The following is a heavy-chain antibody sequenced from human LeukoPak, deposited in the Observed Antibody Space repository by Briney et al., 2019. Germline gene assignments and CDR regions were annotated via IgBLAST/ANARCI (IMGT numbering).Heavy chain of an antibody. CDR3: ARARKYSYGPWSY. Sequence: PSETLSLTCTVSGGSISSSSYYWSWIRQPPGKGLEWIGEINHSGSTNYNPSLKSRVTISVDTSKNQFSLKLSSVTAADTAVYYCARARKYSYGPWSYWGQGTLVTVSS. J-gene: IGHJ4*02. CDR1: GGSISSSSYY. CDR2: INHSGST. D-gene: IGHD5-18*01. V-gene: IGHV4-39*07.